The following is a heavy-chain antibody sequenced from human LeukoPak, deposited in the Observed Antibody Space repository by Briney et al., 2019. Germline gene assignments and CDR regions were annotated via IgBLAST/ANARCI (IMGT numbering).Heavy chain of an antibody. CDR2: TFYRSKWYN. J-gene: IGHJ4*02. CDR3: ARDRSVAGTSGYYFDY. CDR1: GDSVSSNSAA. Sequence: SQTLSLTCAISGDSVSSNSAAWNWIRQSPSRGLEWLGRTFYRSKWYNDYAVSVKSRITINPDTSTNQFSLQLNSVTPGDTAVYYCARDRSVAGTSGYYFDYWGRGALVTVSS. V-gene: IGHV6-1*01. D-gene: IGHD6-19*01.